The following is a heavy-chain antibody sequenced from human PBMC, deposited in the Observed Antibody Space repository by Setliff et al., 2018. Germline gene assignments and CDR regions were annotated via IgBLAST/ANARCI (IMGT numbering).Heavy chain of an antibody. CDR3: ARHRAVAGAYYFDF. CDR2: IYYSGNT. J-gene: IGHJ4*02. Sequence: PSETLFLTCAVSVYSISRDCHWGWIRQPPGKGLEWIGSIYYSGNTYYNASLKGRVTISGDTSKNQFSLKLTAVTAADTAICYCARHRAVAGAYYFDFWGQGTLVTVSS. CDR1: VYSISRDCH. D-gene: IGHD6-19*01. V-gene: IGHV4-38-2*01.